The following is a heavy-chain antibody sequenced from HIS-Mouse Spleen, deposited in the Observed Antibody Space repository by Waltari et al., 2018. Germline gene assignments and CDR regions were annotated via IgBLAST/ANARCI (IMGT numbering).Heavy chain of an antibody. D-gene: IGHD6-19*01. Sequence: QVTLRESGPARVKPTQTLTLTCTFYWFSLTTSGQCLSWIRQPPGKALEWPARIDWDDDKYYSTSLKTRLTISRDTSKNQVVITMTNMDPLDTATYYCARIAEGYTSGWYAFDYWGQGTLVTVSS. CDR2: IDWDDDK. CDR3: ARIAEGYTSGWYAFDY. J-gene: IGHJ4*02. V-gene: IGHV2-70*15. CDR1: WFSLTTSGQC.